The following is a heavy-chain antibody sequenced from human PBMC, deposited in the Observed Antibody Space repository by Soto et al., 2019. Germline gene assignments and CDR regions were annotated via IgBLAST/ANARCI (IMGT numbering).Heavy chain of an antibody. D-gene: IGHD2-2*03. J-gene: IGHJ6*02. CDR2: ISYDGSNK. CDR3: AKPGYCSSTSCPYYYYGMDV. V-gene: IGHV3-30*18. Sequence: GGSLRLSCAASGFTFSSYGMHWVRQAPGKGLEWVAVISYDGSNKYYADSVKGRFTISRDNSKNTLYLQMNSLRAEDTAVYYCAKPGYCSSTSCPYYYYGMDVWGQGTTVTVSS. CDR1: GFTFSSYG.